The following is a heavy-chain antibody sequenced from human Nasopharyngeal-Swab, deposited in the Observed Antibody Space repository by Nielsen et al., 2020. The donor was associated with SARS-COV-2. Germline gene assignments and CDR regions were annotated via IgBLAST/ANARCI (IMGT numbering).Heavy chain of an antibody. CDR3: AKEGYGSGSLYYYYYMDV. J-gene: IGHJ6*03. CDR2: ISGSGDTT. V-gene: IGHV3-23*01. D-gene: IGHD3-10*01. CDR1: GFTFSSYA. Sequence: GESLKISCAASGFTFSSYAMSWVRQAPGKGLEWVSIISGSGDTTYYADSVKGRFTISRDNSKNTLYLQMNSLRAEDTAVYYCAKEGYGSGSLYYYYYMDVWGKGTTVTVSS.